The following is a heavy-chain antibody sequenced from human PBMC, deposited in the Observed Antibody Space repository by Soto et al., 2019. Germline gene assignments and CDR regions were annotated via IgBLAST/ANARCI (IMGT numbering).Heavy chain of an antibody. Sequence: VASVKVSCKASGGTFGSNAISWVRQAPGQGLEWMGGIIPMFDIVHFAQKFQGRVTITADEFTSTAYMELSSLRSEDTAVYYCAREAEHEYFVYWGPGTPVTVSS. CDR3: AREAEHEYFVY. J-gene: IGHJ4*02. CDR2: IIPMFDIV. CDR1: GGTFGSNA. D-gene: IGHD6-6*01. V-gene: IGHV1-69*13.